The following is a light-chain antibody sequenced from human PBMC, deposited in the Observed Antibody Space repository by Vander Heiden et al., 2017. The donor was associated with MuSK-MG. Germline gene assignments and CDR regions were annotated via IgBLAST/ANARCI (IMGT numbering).Light chain of an antibody. J-gene: IGKJ2*01. Sequence: DIQMTQSPSSLSASVGDRVTITCRASQSISSYLNWYQQKPGKAPKLLIYAASSLQSGVPSRFSGSGSGTDFTLTISSLQPEDFATYYCQQSDSTPQYTFGQWTKLEIK. CDR1: QSISSY. V-gene: IGKV1-39*01. CDR2: AAS. CDR3: QQSDSTPQYT.